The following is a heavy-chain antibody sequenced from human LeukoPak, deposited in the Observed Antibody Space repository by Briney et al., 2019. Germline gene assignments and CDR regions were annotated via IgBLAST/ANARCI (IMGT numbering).Heavy chain of an antibody. J-gene: IGHJ4*02. D-gene: IGHD3-10*01. V-gene: IGHV3-73*01. CDR3: ARAGDFYGSGSYYFDY. Sequence: GGSLRLSCAASGLTFSGSAIRWVRRASGKGLEWVGRIRSKGNGYATGYVASVKGRFTISRDDSRNTAYLQMNSLRAEDTAVYSCARAGDFYGSGSYYFDYWGQGTPVTVSS. CDR1: GLTFSGSA. CDR2: IRSKGNGYAT.